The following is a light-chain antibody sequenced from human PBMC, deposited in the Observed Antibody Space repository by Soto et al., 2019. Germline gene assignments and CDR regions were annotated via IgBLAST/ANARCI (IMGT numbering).Light chain of an antibody. Sequence: VLTQSPDTLSLSPGERATLSYRASQDVGKFLVWYHQKPGLSPSLVIYEASKRATDIPDRFSGSGSGTAFTLTINRLEPEDVGFYYCQQRNSWPLTFGGGTKVELK. V-gene: IGKV3-11*01. CDR2: EAS. CDR1: QDVGKF. J-gene: IGKJ4*01. CDR3: QQRNSWPLT.